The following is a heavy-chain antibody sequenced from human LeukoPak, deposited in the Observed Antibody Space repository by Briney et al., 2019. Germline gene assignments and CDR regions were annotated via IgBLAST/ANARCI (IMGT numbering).Heavy chain of an antibody. CDR3: ARDRPLGTGTLWSNYYYYGMDV. CDR1: GFTFDDYA. V-gene: IGHV3-9*03. CDR2: ISWNSGSI. Sequence: QPGRSLRLSCAASGFTFDDYAMYWVRQAPGKGLEWVSGISWNSGSIGYADSVKGRFTISRDNAKNSLYLQMNSLRAEDMALYYCARDRPLGTGTLWSNYYYYGMDVWGQGTTVTVSS. D-gene: IGHD1-1*01. J-gene: IGHJ6*02.